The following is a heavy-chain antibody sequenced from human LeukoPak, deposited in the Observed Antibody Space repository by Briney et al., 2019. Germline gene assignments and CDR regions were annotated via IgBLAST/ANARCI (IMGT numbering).Heavy chain of an antibody. CDR3: ARVTYGSGSYHGRFDP. J-gene: IGHJ5*02. CDR1: GGSSSDYY. Sequence: SETLSLTCRDSGGSSSDYYWSWIRQPPGKGLEWIGEINQSGDTNYNPSLTSRVTLSVETSKYQFSLRLTSVTAADTAVYYCARVTYGSGSYHGRFDPWGQGTLVTVSS. CDR2: INQSGDT. D-gene: IGHD3-10*01. V-gene: IGHV4-34*01.